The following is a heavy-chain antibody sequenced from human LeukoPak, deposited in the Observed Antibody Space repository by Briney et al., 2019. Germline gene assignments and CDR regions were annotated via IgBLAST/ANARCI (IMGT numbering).Heavy chain of an antibody. Sequence: SETLSLTCAVYGGSFSGYYWSWIRQPPGKGLEWIGEINHSGSTNYNPSLKSRVTISVDTSKNQFSLKLSSVTAADTAVYYCAGTPTRYYYYYGMDVWGQGTTVTVSS. J-gene: IGHJ6*02. CDR2: INHSGST. CDR3: AGTPTRYYYYYGMDV. V-gene: IGHV4-34*01. CDR1: GGSFSGYY.